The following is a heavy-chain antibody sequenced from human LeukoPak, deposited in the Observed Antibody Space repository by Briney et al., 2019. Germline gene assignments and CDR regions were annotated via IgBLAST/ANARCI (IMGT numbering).Heavy chain of an antibody. CDR3: ARSSTAIAYCSGGSCYSEGMDV. D-gene: IGHD2-15*01. CDR1: GGSISSYY. Sequence: SETLSLTCTVSGGSISSYYWSWIRQPAGKGLEWIGRIYTSGSTNYNPSLKSRVTMSVDTSKNRFSLKLSSVTAADTAVYYCARSSTAIAYCSGGSCYSEGMDVWGQGTTVTVSS. V-gene: IGHV4-4*07. CDR2: IYTSGST. J-gene: IGHJ6*02.